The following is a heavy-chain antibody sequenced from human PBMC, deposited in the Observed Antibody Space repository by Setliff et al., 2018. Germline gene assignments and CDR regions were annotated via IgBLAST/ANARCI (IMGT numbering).Heavy chain of an antibody. CDR2: IYYTGTA. D-gene: IGHD3-10*01. CDR3: ARHEFVGGYYGSVTYRHFDY. Sequence: PSEILSLTCTVSGDSVSSTSYQWGWVRQPPGKGLEWIGSIYYTGTAYYNPSLKSRVTISVDTSKNQFSLQVTSLAATDTALYFCARHEFVGGYYGSVTYRHFDYWGQGILVTVSS. CDR1: GDSVSSTSYQ. J-gene: IGHJ4*02. V-gene: IGHV4-39*01.